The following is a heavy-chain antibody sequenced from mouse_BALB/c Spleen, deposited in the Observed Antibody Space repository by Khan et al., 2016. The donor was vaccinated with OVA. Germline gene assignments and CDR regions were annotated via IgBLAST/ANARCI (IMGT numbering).Heavy chain of an antibody. CDR3: ARHQFPLSMDS. Sequence: VQLQESGPDLVAPSQSLSITCTVSGFSLTSYAIHWVRQPPGKGLEWLVVIWSDGRTTYNSALKSRLSLSKDNSQSAVLLTLTSLQTEDTAMDYCARHQFPLSMDSWGQGTAVTGSS. V-gene: IGHV2-6-2*01. CDR1: GFSLTSYA. CDR2: IWSDGRT. J-gene: IGHJ4*01.